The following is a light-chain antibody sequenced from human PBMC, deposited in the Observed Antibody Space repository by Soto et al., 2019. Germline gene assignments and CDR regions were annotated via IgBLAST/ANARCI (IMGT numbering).Light chain of an antibody. CDR1: QSVGGTF. CDR2: GAS. V-gene: IGKV3D-20*02. CDR3: QQRSNWPPIT. Sequence: EIVLTQSPGTLSLSPGERAILSYRASQSVGGTFLAWYQQKGGQAPRLLIHGASNRATGIPDRFSGSGSGTDFTLTISRLEPEDFAVYYCQQRSNWPPITFGQGTRLEIK. J-gene: IGKJ5*01.